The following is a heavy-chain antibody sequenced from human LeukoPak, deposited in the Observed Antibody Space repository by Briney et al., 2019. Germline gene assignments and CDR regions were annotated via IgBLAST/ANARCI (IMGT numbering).Heavy chain of an antibody. CDR2: IYPGDSDT. V-gene: IGHV5-51*01. Sequence: GESLKISCKGSGYRFTSYWIGWVRQMPGKGLEWMGIIYPGDSDTRYSPSFQGQVTISADKSTSTAYLQWSSLKASDTAMYYCVRQVAGAAGGIDFWGLGTLVTVS. CDR3: VRQVAGAAGGIDF. J-gene: IGHJ4*02. D-gene: IGHD6-19*01. CDR1: GYRFTSYW.